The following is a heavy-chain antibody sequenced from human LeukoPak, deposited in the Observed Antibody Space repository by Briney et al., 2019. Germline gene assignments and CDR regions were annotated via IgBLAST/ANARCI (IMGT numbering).Heavy chain of an antibody. CDR3: AKDLRARGLENYYDSSGYLDY. Sequence: GGSLRLSCAASGFTFSTYPMTWVRQAPGKGLEWVSSLSGSGANTYYADSVKGRFTISRDNSKNTLYLQMNSLRAEDTAVYYCAKDLRARGLENYYDSSGYLDYWGQGTLVTVSS. CDR2: LSGSGANT. CDR1: GFTFSTYP. D-gene: IGHD3-22*01. V-gene: IGHV3-23*01. J-gene: IGHJ4*02.